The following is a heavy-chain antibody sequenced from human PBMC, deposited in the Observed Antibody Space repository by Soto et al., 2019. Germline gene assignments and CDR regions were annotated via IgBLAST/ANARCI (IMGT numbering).Heavy chain of an antibody. V-gene: IGHV3-23*01. CDR3: AKGVPGIAVAGTGYFQH. Sequence: EVQLLESGGGLVQPGGSLRLSCAASGFTFSSYAMSWVRQAPGKGLEWVSGISGSGDSTYYADSVKGRFTISRDNSKNTRDLQRNSRRAEDTAVYYCAKGVPGIAVAGTGYFQHWGQGTLVTVSS. CDR1: GFTFSSYA. J-gene: IGHJ1*01. D-gene: IGHD6-19*01. CDR2: ISGSGDST.